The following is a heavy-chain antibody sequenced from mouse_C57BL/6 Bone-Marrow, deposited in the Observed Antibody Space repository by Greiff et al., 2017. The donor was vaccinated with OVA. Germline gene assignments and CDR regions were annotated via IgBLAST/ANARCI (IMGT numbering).Heavy chain of an antibody. CDR1: GFTFSSYG. D-gene: IGHD2-2*01. CDR2: ISSGGSYT. Sequence: EVHLVESGGDLVKPGGSLKLSCAASGFTFSSYGMSWVRQTPDKRLEWVATISSGGSYTYYPDSVKGRFTISRDNAKNTLYLQMSSLKSEDTAMYYCARQGYGYDVDYWGQGTTLTVSS. V-gene: IGHV5-6*01. CDR3: ARQGYGYDVDY. J-gene: IGHJ2*01.